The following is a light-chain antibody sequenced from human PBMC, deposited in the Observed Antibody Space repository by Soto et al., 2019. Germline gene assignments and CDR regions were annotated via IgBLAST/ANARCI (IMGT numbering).Light chain of an antibody. J-gene: IGKJ1*01. Sequence: EIVLTQSPGTLSLSPGERATLSCRASQSVSSSYLAWYQQKPGQAPRLLIYGASSRATGIPDRFSGGGSGTDFTLTISRLEPEDFVVYYCQQYGSSSGATFGQGTKVEIK. CDR2: GAS. CDR3: QQYGSSSGAT. CDR1: QSVSSSY. V-gene: IGKV3-20*01.